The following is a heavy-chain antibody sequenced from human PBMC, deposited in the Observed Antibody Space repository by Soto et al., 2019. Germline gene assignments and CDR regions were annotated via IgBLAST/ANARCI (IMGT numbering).Heavy chain of an antibody. J-gene: IGHJ5*02. CDR2: ISAYNGNT. CDR3: AREYSSSSVHVIWLDP. D-gene: IGHD6-13*01. V-gene: IGHV1-18*01. Sequence: QVQLVQSGAEVKKPGASVKVSCKASGYTFTSYGISWVRQAPGQGLEWMGWISAYNGNTHYAQTLQGRVTMTTDTPTTQVSMELRTLRSNATAVNYCAREYSSSSVHVIWLDPRGQGTLVTVSS. CDR1: GYTFTSYG.